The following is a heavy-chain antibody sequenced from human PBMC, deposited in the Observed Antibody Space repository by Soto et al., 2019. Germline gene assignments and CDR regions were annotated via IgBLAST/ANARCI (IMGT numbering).Heavy chain of an antibody. CDR2: IIPIFGTA. CDR1: GGTFSSYA. D-gene: IGHD2-15*01. V-gene: IGHV1-69*01. J-gene: IGHJ6*02. Sequence: QVQLVQSGAEVKKPGSSVKVSCKASGGTFSSYAISWVRQAPGQGLEWMGGIIPIFGTANYAQKFQGRVTITADESTSTAYMALSSLRSEDTAVYYCARSLEVAANYYYYGMDVWGQGTTVTVSS. CDR3: ARSLEVAANYYYYGMDV.